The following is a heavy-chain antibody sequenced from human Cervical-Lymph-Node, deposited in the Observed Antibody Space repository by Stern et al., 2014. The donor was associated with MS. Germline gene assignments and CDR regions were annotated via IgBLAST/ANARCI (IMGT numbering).Heavy chain of an antibody. CDR2: VSHDGSNK. CDR3: ARRFGYFDS. V-gene: IGHV3-30-3*01. D-gene: IGHD3-16*01. Sequence: VQLVESGGGVVQPGWSLRLSCAASGFTFSTYTMHWVRQAPGKGLDWVAVVSHDGSNKYYADSVEGRFTISRDNSKNTLYLQMNSLRAEDTAVYYCARRFGYFDSWGQGTLVTVSS. CDR1: GFTFSTYT. J-gene: IGHJ4*02.